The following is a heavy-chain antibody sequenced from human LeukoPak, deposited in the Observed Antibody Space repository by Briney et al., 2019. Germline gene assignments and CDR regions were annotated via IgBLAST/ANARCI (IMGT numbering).Heavy chain of an antibody. CDR1: GYTFTGYF. J-gene: IGHJ4*02. Sequence: ASVKVSCKASGYTFTGYFMHWVRQAPGQGLEWMGWTNPNSGGTNYAQKFQGRVTMTRDTSISTAYMELSRLRSDDTAVYYCASSYSRGWDPVDYWGQGTLVTVSS. V-gene: IGHV1-2*02. D-gene: IGHD6-19*01. CDR2: TNPNSGGT. CDR3: ASSYSRGWDPVDY.